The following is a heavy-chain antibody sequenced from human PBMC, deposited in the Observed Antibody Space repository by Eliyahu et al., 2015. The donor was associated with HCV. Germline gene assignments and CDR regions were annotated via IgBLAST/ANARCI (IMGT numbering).Heavy chain of an antibody. V-gene: IGHV3-20*04. CDR3: ARDVGGILGRGGWGYYGMDV. Sequence: EVQLVESGGGVVRPGGSLRLSCAASGFTXDXYGMSWVRQAPGKGLXWVSGINWNGGSTGYADSVKGRFTISRDNAKNSLYLQMNSLRAEDTALYYCARDVGGILGRGGWGYYGMDVWGQGIMVTVSS. CDR1: GFTXDXYG. D-gene: IGHD3-10*01. CDR2: INWNGGST. J-gene: IGHJ6*02.